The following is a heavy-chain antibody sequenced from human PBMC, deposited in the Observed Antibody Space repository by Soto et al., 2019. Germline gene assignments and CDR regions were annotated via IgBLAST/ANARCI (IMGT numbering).Heavy chain of an antibody. J-gene: IGHJ6*03. CDR1: GGSFSSSAYF. CDR3: ARCIGGYDYPSYYYSYYMDV. CDR2: FYHSGST. V-gene: IGHV4-39*01. D-gene: IGHD5-12*01. Sequence: SETLSLTCTVSGGSFSSSAYFWGWIRQPPGKGLEWIGSFYHSGSTYYNPSLKSRLSISADTSRSQFSLRLSSVTAADTAVYYCARCIGGYDYPSYYYSYYMDVRCKGTTVTVSS.